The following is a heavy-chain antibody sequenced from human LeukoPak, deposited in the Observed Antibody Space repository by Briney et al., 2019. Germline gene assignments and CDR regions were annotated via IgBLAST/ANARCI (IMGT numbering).Heavy chain of an antibody. CDR1: DYTFTNYG. CDR2: ISAYNGKT. CDR3: ARDRGIVGAAVDY. Sequence: ASVKVSCKASDYTFTNYGISWVRQAPGQGLEWMGWISAYNGKTYYAQKFQGRVTVTTDTSTSTAYMDLRSLRSDDTAVYYCARDRGIVGAAVDYWGQGTLVTVSS. V-gene: IGHV1-18*01. J-gene: IGHJ4*02. D-gene: IGHD1-26*01.